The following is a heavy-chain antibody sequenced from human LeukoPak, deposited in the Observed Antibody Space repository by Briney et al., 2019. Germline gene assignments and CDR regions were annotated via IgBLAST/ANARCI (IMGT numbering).Heavy chain of an antibody. J-gene: IGHJ4*01. V-gene: IGHV4-30-4*08. Sequence: PSQTLSLTCTVSGGSISSCDYYWSWIRQPPGKGLEWIGYIYYSGSTYYNPSLKSRVTISVDTSKDQFSLKLSSVTAADMAVYYCASVGITMVRAVPFDSWGHGTLVTVSS. D-gene: IGHD3-10*01. CDR1: GGSISSCDYY. CDR2: IYYSGST. CDR3: ASVGITMVRAVPFDS.